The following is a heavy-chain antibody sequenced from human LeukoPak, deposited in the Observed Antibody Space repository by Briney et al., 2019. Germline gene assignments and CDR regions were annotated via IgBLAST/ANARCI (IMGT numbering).Heavy chain of an antibody. Sequence: SETLSLICAVWGGPFSGYYWRWLPQPPGKGRVGSGEINHSGSNNYNPSLKSRVTISVDTSKNQFSLNLSSVTATDTAVYYCARGYYGRGDNWGQGTLVTVSS. D-gene: IGHD3-10*01. CDR1: GGPFSGYY. J-gene: IGHJ4*02. CDR3: ARGYYGRGDN. V-gene: IGHV4-34*01. CDR2: INHSGSN.